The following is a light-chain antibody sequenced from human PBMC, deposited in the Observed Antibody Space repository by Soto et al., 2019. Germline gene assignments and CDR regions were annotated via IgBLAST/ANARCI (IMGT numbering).Light chain of an antibody. Sequence: DIQMTQSPSTLSASVGDRVTITCRASQSISSWLAWYQQKPGKAPKLLIYDASSLESGVPSRFSGSGSGTEFTLTIISLQPDDVATYYCQQYNSYLMYTFGQGTKLEIK. CDR2: DAS. V-gene: IGKV1-5*01. CDR3: QQYNSYLMYT. J-gene: IGKJ2*01. CDR1: QSISSW.